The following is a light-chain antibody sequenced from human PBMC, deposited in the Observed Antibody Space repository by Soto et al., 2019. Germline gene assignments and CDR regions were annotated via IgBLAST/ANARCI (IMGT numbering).Light chain of an antibody. V-gene: IGLV4-60*03. Sequence: QAVLTQSSSASASLGSSVKLTCTLSSGHSSYIIAWHQQQPGKAPRYLMKLEGSGSYNKGSGVPDRFSGSSSGADRYLTISNLQSEDEADYYCETWDSNFVVFGGGTQLNVL. CDR3: ETWDSNFVV. CDR2: LEGSGSY. CDR1: SGHSSYI. J-gene: IGLJ2*01.